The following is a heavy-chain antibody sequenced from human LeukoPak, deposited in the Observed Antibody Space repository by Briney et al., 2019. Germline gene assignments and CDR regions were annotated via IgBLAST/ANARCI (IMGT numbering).Heavy chain of an antibody. Sequence: SQTLSLTCTVSGGSISSGSYYWSWIRQPAGKGLEWIGRIYTSGSTNYNPSLKSRVTISVDTSKNQFSLKLSSATAADTAVYYCARVSPSSNYYYYYYYMDVWGKGNTVTVSS. D-gene: IGHD2-2*01. CDR2: IYTSGST. V-gene: IGHV4-61*02. CDR1: GGSISSGSYY. J-gene: IGHJ6*03. CDR3: ARVSPSSNYYYYYYYMDV.